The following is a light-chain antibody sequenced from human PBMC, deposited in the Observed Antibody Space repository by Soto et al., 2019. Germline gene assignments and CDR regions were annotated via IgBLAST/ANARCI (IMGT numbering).Light chain of an antibody. CDR3: QSYDSSLSGSEV. Sequence: QSVLTQPPSVSGAPGQRVTISCTGSSSNIGAGHDVHWYQQLPGTAPKLLIYGNGNRPSGVPERLSGSKSGTSASLAITGLQAEDEADYYCQSYDSSLSGSEVFGTGTKLTVL. J-gene: IGLJ1*01. V-gene: IGLV1-40*01. CDR1: SSNIGAGHD. CDR2: GNG.